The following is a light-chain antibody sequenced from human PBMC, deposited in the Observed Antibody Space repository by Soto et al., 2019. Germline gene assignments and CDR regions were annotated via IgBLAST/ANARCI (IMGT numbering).Light chain of an antibody. CDR1: QSVLYSSNNKNH. CDR3: QQYYSIPYT. Sequence: DIVMTQSPDSLAVSLGERATINCKSSQSVLYSSNNKNHLAWFQQKPGQPPKLLIYWASTRESGVPDRFSGSGSGTEFTLTISSLQAEDVAVYYGQQYYSIPYTFGQGTKLEIK. CDR2: WAS. J-gene: IGKJ2*01. V-gene: IGKV4-1*01.